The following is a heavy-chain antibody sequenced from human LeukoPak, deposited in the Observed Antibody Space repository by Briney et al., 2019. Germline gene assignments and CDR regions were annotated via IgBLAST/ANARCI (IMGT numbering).Heavy chain of an antibody. CDR3: ARVLIGWRANPYYSDY. V-gene: IGHV3-48*02. D-gene: IGHD3-22*01. Sequence: HPGGSLILSCAASGFTFSSYSMNWVRQAPGKGLEWVSYISSSSSTIYYADSVKGRFTISRDNAKNSLYLQMNSLRDEDTAVYYCARVLIGWRANPYYSDYWGQGTLVTVSS. CDR1: GFTFSSYS. CDR2: ISSSSSTI. J-gene: IGHJ4*02.